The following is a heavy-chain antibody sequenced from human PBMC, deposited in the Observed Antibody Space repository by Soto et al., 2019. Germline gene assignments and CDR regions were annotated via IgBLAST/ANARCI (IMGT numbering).Heavy chain of an antibody. D-gene: IGHD3-16*02. Sequence: PSETLSLTCTVSGGSISSYYWSWIRQPPGKGLEWIGYIYYSGSTNYNPSLKSRVTISVDTSKNQCSLKLSSVTAADTAVYYCARLFGGVIVIGPNYFDYWGQGTLVTVSS. CDR2: IYYSGST. J-gene: IGHJ4*02. V-gene: IGHV4-59*08. CDR3: ARLFGGVIVIGPNYFDY. CDR1: GGSISSYY.